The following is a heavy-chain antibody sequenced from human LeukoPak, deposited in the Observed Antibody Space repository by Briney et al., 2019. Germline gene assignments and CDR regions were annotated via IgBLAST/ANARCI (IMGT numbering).Heavy chain of an antibody. D-gene: IGHD4-17*01. CDR1: GYTVTGYY. CDR2: INPNSGGT. CDR3: ARDPTVTTRSDY. V-gene: IGHV1-2*02. J-gene: IGHJ4*02. Sequence: ASVKVSCKASGYTVTGYYMHWVRQAPGQGLEWMGWINPNSGGTNYAQKFQGRVTMTRDTSISTAYMELSRLRSDDTAVYYCARDPTVTTRSDYWGQGTLVTVSS.